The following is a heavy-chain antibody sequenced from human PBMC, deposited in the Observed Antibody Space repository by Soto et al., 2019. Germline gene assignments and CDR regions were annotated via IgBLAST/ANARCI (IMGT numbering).Heavy chain of an antibody. CDR1: GGTLSRSA. Sequence: GASVKVSCKASGGTLSRSAISWVRQAPGQGLEWMGGIIPLFGPAIYAQKFRGRVSIIADESTRTAYMEMSSLRSDDTAVYYCGTGSSWTKVESWGQGTLVTVSS. D-gene: IGHD6-13*01. CDR2: IIPLFGPA. V-gene: IGHV1-69*13. CDR3: GTGSSWTKVES. J-gene: IGHJ4*02.